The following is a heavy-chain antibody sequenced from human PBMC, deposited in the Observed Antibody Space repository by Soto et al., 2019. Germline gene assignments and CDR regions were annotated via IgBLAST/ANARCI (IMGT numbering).Heavy chain of an antibody. CDR3: RRAGYNSGLDY. Sequence: EVQLVESGGGLVQPGGSLRLSCAASGFTFSTYWMNWVRQAPGKGLEWLANINQDGGERHYVDSVKGRFTISRDNAKNSLYLQLNSLRSEDTALYYCRRAGYNSGLDYWGQGTLVTVSS. J-gene: IGHJ4*02. D-gene: IGHD6-19*01. CDR2: INQDGGER. CDR1: GFTFSTYW. V-gene: IGHV3-7*01.